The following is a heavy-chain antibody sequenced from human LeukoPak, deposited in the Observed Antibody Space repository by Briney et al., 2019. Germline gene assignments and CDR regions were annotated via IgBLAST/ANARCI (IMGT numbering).Heavy chain of an antibody. V-gene: IGHV1-2*02. D-gene: IGHD3-22*01. CDR2: INPNSGGT. CDR3: ARDPHDSSGYYRHYYYYYMDV. Sequence: ASVKVSCKASGHTFTGYYMHWVRQAPGQGLEWMGWINPNSGGTNYAQKFQGRVTMTRDTSISTAYMELSRLRSDDTAVYYCARDPHDSSGYYRHYYYYYMDVWGKGTTVTVSS. J-gene: IGHJ6*03. CDR1: GHTFTGYY.